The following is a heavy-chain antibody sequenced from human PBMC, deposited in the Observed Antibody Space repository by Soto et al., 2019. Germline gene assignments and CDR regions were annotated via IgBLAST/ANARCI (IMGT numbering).Heavy chain of an antibody. CDR3: ARAWVVVPAAAY. V-gene: IGHV1-3*05. Sequence: QVQLVQSGAEEKKPGASVKVSCKASGYTFTSYAMHWVRQAPGQRLEWMGWINAGNGNTKYSQKFQGRVTITRDTSASTAYMELSSLRSEATAVFCSARAWVVVPAAAYWGQGTLVTVSS. CDR1: GYTFTSYA. J-gene: IGHJ4*02. D-gene: IGHD2-21*02. CDR2: INAGNGNT.